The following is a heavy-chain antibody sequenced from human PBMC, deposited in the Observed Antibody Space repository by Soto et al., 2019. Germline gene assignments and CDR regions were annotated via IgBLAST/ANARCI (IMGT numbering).Heavy chain of an antibody. J-gene: IGHJ4*02. CDR1: GGSISSYY. V-gene: IGHV4-59*01. D-gene: IGHD3-10*01. Sequence: SETLSLTCTVSGGSISSYYWSWIRQPPGKGLEWIGYIYYSGSTNYNPSLKSRVTISVDTSKNQFSLKLSSVTAADTAVYYCARVGVSTDFDYWGQGTLVTV. CDR3: ARVGVSTDFDY. CDR2: IYYSGST.